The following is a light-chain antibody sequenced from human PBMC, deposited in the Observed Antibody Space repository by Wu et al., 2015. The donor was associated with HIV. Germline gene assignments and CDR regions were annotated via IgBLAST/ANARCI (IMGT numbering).Light chain of an antibody. V-gene: IGKV3-20*01. Sequence: EIVLTQSPGTLSLSPGDGATLSCRASQSVSYNYFAWFQQKPGQSPRLLIYGASSRATGIPDRFSGSGSGTDFSLTISRLEPEDFAVYYCQQYASSITFGQGTRLEIK. CDR2: GAS. J-gene: IGKJ5*01. CDR3: QQYASSIT. CDR1: QSVSYNY.